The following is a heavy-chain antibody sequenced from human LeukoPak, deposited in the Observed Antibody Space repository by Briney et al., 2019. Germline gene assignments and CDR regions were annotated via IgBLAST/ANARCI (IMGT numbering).Heavy chain of an antibody. CDR3: VRLIHCGRNNCYFDY. J-gene: IGHJ4*02. CDR1: GGSISSSIYY. D-gene: IGHD2-21*01. Sequence: KPSETLSLTCTVSGGSISSSIYYWGWLRQPPGKGLEWIGSIYYSGSTYYNPSLKSRVTISVDTSKNQLSLKLSSVTAADTAVHYCVRLIHCGRNNCYFDYWGPGTVVTVSS. V-gene: IGHV4-39*01. CDR2: IYYSGST.